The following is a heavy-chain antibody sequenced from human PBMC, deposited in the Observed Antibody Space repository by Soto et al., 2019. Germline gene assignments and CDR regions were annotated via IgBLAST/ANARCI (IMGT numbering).Heavy chain of an antibody. CDR1: GGSISTYY. CDR2: IYYSGTT. CDR3: ARADDYGDYYFDY. V-gene: IGHV4-59*12. Sequence: SETLSLTCTVSGGSISTYYWNWIRQPPGKGLEWIGYIYYSGTTNYNPSLKSRLTISVDTSKNQFSLKLNSVTAADTAVYYCARADDYGDYYFDYWGQGALVTVSS. J-gene: IGHJ4*02. D-gene: IGHD4-17*01.